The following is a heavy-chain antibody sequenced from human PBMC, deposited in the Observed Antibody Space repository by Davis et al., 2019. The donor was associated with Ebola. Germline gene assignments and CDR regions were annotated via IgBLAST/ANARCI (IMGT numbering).Heavy chain of an antibody. J-gene: IGHJ4*02. D-gene: IGHD3-10*01. CDR3: ARGDREFDYYFDY. CDR1: GGTFSSYA. Sequence: AASVKVSCKASGGTFSSYAISWVRQAPGQGLEWMGGIIPIFGTANYAQKFQGRVTITADKSTSTAYMELSSLRSDDTAVYYCARGDREFDYYFDYWGQGTLVTVSS. CDR2: IIPIFGTA. V-gene: IGHV1-69*06.